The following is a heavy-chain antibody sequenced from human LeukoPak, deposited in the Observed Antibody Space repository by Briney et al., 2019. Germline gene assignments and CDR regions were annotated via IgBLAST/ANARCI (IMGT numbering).Heavy chain of an antibody. CDR1: GGSISSGGYY. J-gene: IGHJ4*02. CDR2: LSGDGSDT. CDR3: TKGGHGDY. Sequence: PSETLSLTCTVSGGSISSGGYYWSWVRQAPGKGLEWVSTLSGDGSDTYYADSVKGRFTISRDTSKNTLFLQMNSLRADDTAIYYCTKGGHGDYWGQGTMVTVSS. V-gene: IGHV3-23*01. D-gene: IGHD2-21*02.